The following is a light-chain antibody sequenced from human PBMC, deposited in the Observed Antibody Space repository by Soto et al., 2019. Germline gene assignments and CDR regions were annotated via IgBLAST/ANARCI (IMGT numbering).Light chain of an antibody. Sequence: QSVLTQPASVSGSPGQSITISCTGTSSDVGGYNYVSWYQQHPGKAPKLMIYDVSNRPSGVSNRFSGSKSGNTASLTISGLQAEDEDYYYCSSYTSSSSYVFGTGTKLTVL. V-gene: IGLV2-14*01. J-gene: IGLJ1*01. CDR1: SSDVGGYNY. CDR2: DVS. CDR3: SSYTSSSSYV.